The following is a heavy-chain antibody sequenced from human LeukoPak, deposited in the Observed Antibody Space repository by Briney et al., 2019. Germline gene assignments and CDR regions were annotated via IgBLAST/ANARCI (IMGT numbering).Heavy chain of an antibody. J-gene: IGHJ4*02. CDR1: GDSISSSNYY. CDR3: ARHRTQFHILTGYRQGTDFDY. Sequence: PSETLSLTCTVSGDSISSSNYYWGWIRQPPGKGLEWIGSIYYSGGTYYNPSLKSRVTISVDTSKNQFSLNLSSVTAADTAVCYCARHRTQFHILTGYRQGTDFDYWGQGTLVTVSS. CDR2: IYYSGGT. D-gene: IGHD3-9*01. V-gene: IGHV4-39*01.